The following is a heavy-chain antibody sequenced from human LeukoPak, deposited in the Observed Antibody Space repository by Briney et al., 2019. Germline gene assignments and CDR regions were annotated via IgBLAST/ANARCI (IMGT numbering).Heavy chain of an antibody. D-gene: IGHD3-16*01. V-gene: IGHV3-21*05. Sequence: GGSLRLSCAASGFTFSSYSMNWVRQAPGKGLEWVSYISDSYSYVNYAESVKGRFSISRDTAKNSIYLQMNSLRPDDTAVYYCARAFGGYDSQSFYYYMDVWGKGTTVTVS. J-gene: IGHJ6*03. CDR1: GFTFSSYS. CDR2: ISDSYSYV. CDR3: ARAFGGYDSQSFYYYMDV.